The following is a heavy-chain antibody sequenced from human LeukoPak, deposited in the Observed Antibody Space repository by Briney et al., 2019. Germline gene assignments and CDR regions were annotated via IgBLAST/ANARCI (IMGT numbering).Heavy chain of an antibody. D-gene: IGHD1-26*01. CDR1: GDSISNYY. Sequence: SETLSLTCTVSGDSISNYYWSWIRQPAGKGLEWIGYIYYSGSTNYNPSLKSRVTISVDASKNQFSLKLSSVTAADTAVYYCARGGSYYGYFDYWGQGTLVTVSS. J-gene: IGHJ4*02. V-gene: IGHV4-59*01. CDR3: ARGGSYYGYFDY. CDR2: IYYSGST.